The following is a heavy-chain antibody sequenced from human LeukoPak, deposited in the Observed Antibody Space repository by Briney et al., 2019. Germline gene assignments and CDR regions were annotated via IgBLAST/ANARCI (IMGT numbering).Heavy chain of an antibody. CDR3: ARVRPFGWGGNCRGGYCQFFDY. CDR1: GGSISSYY. D-gene: IGHD2-15*01. V-gene: IGHV4-4*07. Sequence: PSETLSLSCTVSGGSISSYYWSWIRQPAGKGLEWIGRIYTSGSTNYNPSLKSRLTISLDTSKNQFSLKLSSVTAADTAVYYCARVRPFGWGGNCRGGYCQFFDYWGQGALVTVSS. CDR2: IYTSGST. J-gene: IGHJ4*02.